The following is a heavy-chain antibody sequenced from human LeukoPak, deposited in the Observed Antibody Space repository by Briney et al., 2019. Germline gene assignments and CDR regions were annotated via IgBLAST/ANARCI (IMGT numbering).Heavy chain of an antibody. V-gene: IGHV3-NL1*01. CDR2: IYSGGST. D-gene: IGHD2-21*02. CDR1: GFTFRNYG. CDR3: ARDSLYCGGDCYGH. J-gene: IGHJ4*02. Sequence: GGSLRLSCAASGFTFRNYGMHWVRQAPGKGLEWVSVIYSGGSTYYADSVKGRFTISRDNSKNTLYLQMNSLRAEDTAVYYCARDSLYCGGDCYGHWGQGTLVTVSS.